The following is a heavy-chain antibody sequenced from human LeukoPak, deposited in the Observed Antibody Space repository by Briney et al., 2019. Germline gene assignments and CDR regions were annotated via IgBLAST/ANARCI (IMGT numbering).Heavy chain of an antibody. CDR3: ARVHSSGWYAGMDY. D-gene: IGHD6-19*01. CDR2: IYHSGST. J-gene: IGHJ4*02. V-gene: IGHV4-30-2*01. Sequence: SETLSLTCAVSGASISSGGYSWSWIRQPPGKGLEWIGYIYHSGSTYYNPSLKSRVTISVDTSKNQFSLKLSSVTAADTAVYYCARVHSSGWYAGMDYWGQGTLVTVSS. CDR1: GASISSGGYS.